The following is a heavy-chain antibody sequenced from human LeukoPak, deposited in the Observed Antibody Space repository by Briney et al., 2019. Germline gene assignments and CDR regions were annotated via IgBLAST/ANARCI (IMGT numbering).Heavy chain of an antibody. CDR3: ARGAFSSSWYRGGLDY. CDR2: IYSSGST. J-gene: IGHJ4*02. CDR1: GGSISSYY. Sequence: SETLSLTCTVSGGSISSYYWSWIRQPAGKGLEWIGRIYSSGSTNYNPSLKSRVTISVDTSKNQFSLKLSSVTAADTAVYYCARGAFSSSWYRGGLDYWGQGTLVTVSS. D-gene: IGHD6-13*01. V-gene: IGHV4-4*07.